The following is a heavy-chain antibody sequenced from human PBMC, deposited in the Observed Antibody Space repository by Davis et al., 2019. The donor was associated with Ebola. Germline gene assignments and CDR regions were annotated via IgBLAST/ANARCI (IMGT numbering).Heavy chain of an antibody. CDR3: AKDSSSSSGYYYGMDV. J-gene: IGHJ6*04. CDR1: GFTFDDYA. V-gene: IGHV3-9*01. Sequence: SLKISCAASGFTFDDYAMHWVRQAPGQGLEWVSGISWNSGSIGYADSVKGRFTISRDNAKNSLYLQMNSLRAEDTALYYCAKDSSSSSGYYYGMDVWGKGTTVTFSS. D-gene: IGHD6-6*01. CDR2: ISWNSGSI.